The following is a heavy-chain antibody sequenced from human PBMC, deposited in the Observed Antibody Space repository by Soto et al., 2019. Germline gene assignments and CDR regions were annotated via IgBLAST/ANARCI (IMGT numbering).Heavy chain of an antibody. D-gene: IGHD1-26*01. CDR1: GFTFSSYA. CDR3: ARDQGSGSFYYYYGMDV. J-gene: IGHJ6*02. V-gene: IGHV3-30-3*01. CDR2: ISYDGSNK. Sequence: LSCAASGFTFSSYAMHWVRQAPGKGLEWVAVISYDGSNKYYADSVKGRFTISRDNSKNTLYLQMNSLRAEDTAVYYCARDQGSGSFYYYYGMDVWGQGTTVTVSS.